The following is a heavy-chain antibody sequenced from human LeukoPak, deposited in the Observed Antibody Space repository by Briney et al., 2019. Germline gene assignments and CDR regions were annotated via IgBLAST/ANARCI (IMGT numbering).Heavy chain of an antibody. D-gene: IGHD4-17*01. CDR2: IYYSGST. V-gene: IGHV4-39*01. CDR1: GGSISSSSYY. CDR3: ARQTYGNYFDY. Sequence: NPSETLSLTCTVSGGSISSSSYYWGWIRQPPGKGLEWIGSIYYSGSTYYNPSLKSRVTISVDTSKDQFSLKLSSVTAADTAVYYCARQTYGNYFDYWGQGTLVTVSS. J-gene: IGHJ4*02.